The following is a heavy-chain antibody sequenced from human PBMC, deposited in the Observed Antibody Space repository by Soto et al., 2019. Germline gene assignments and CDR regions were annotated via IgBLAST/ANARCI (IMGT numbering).Heavy chain of an antibody. D-gene: IGHD3-9*01. Sequence: QVQLRESGPGLVKPSQTLSLTCTVSGGSISSGGYYWSWIRQHPGKGLEWIGYIYYSGSTYYNPSLKSRVTISVDTSKNQFSLKLSSVTAADTAVYYCARVPHPSLRYFDRKADYWGQGTLVTVSS. CDR2: IYYSGST. CDR3: ARVPHPSLRYFDRKADY. V-gene: IGHV4-31*03. CDR1: GGSISSGGYY. J-gene: IGHJ4*02.